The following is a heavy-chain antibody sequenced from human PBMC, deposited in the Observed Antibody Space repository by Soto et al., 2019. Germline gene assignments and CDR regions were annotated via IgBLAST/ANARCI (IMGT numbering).Heavy chain of an antibody. J-gene: IGHJ4*02. Sequence: SDTLSLTCAVSGGSISSGNWXSWVRQSPRKGLEWIGEISHSGNTNHNPSLKSRVTISIDKSKNQFSLKLTSVTAADTAVYYCASHRGNTYGPYDYWGQGTLVTVSS. CDR1: GGSISSGNW. D-gene: IGHD5-18*01. CDR2: ISHSGNT. CDR3: ASHRGNTYGPYDY. V-gene: IGHV4-4*02.